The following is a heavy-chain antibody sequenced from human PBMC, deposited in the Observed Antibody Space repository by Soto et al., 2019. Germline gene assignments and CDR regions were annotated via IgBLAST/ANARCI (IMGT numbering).Heavy chain of an antibody. CDR2: INAGNGNT. Sequence: ASVNVSCKASVYTFTSYAMHWVRQAPGQRLAWMGWINAGNGNTKYSQKFQGRVTITRDTSASTAYMELSSVRSEDTAVYYCARDLSIVVVPAAPYYYYYGMDVWGQGTKVTVSS. D-gene: IGHD2-2*01. J-gene: IGHJ6*02. V-gene: IGHV1-3*01. CDR3: ARDLSIVVVPAAPYYYYYGMDV. CDR1: VYTFTSYA.